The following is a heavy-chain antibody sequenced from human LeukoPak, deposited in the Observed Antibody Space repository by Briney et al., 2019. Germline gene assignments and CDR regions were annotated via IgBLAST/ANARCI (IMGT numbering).Heavy chain of an antibody. V-gene: IGHV3-30*02. CDR1: GFTFSSYG. Sequence: GGSLRLSCAASGFTFSSYGMHWVRQAPGKGLEWVAFIRYDGSNKYYADSVKGRFTISRDNAKNSLYLQMNSLRAGDTAVYYCARNVPPRTTWGQGTLVTVSS. J-gene: IGHJ5*02. CDR3: ARNVPPRTT. D-gene: IGHD1-7*01. CDR2: IRYDGSNK.